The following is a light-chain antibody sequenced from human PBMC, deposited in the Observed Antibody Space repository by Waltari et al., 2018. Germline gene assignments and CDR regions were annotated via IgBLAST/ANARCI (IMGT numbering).Light chain of an antibody. CDR2: GAS. J-gene: IGKJ1*01. CDR3: QQSYHLPWT. Sequence: DVQLTQSPSSLSASVGDRVAITCRSSYYIRSYLNWYQQKPGKAPTLLISGASSLESGVPSRFSGTESGAEFTLTISSLQPDDVATYFYQQSYHLPWTFGQGTRVEI. V-gene: IGKV1-39*01. CDR1: YYIRSY.